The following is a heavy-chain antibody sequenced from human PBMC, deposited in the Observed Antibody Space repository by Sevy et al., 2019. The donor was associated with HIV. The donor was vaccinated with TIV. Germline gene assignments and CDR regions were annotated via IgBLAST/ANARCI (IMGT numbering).Heavy chain of an antibody. D-gene: IGHD2-21*02. V-gene: IGHV6-1*01. CDR3: ARSGGDSTRGFVWFDP. CDR1: GDSVSSNSAA. CDR2: TYYRSKWYN. Sequence: KQSQTLSLTCAISGDSVSSNSAAWNWIRQSPSRGLEWLGRTYYRSKWYNDYAVSVKSRITINPDTSKNQFSLQLNSVTPEDTAVYYCARSGGDSTRGFVWFDPWGQGTLVTVSS. J-gene: IGHJ5*02.